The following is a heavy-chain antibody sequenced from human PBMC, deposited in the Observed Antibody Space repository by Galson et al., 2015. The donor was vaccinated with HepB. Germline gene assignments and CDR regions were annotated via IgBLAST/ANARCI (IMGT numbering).Heavy chain of an antibody. V-gene: IGHV3-30*04. Sequence: LRLSCAASGFTFSSYAMHWVCQAPGKGLEWVAVISYDGSNKNYADSVKGRFTISRDNSKNTLYLQMNSLRAEDTAVYYCARDRLVVSYDAFDIWGQGTMVTVSS. CDR2: ISYDGSNK. J-gene: IGHJ3*02. D-gene: IGHD3-22*01. CDR3: ARDRLVVSYDAFDI. CDR1: GFTFSSYA.